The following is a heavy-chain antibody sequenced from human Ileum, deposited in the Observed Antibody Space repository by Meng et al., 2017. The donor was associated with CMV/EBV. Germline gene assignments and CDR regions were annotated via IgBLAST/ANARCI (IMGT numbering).Heavy chain of an antibody. CDR3: ARDAGPHYFDY. CDR2: INPSGGTA. J-gene: IGHJ4*02. Sequence: QVQLVQSGAEVKKPGTSVKVSSKASGNTFTNYYIHRVRQAPGQGLEWMGIINPSGGTADYAQRFQARVTMTSDTSTGTVYMHLDSLTSEDTAMYYCARDAGPHYFDYWGQGTLVTVSS. D-gene: IGHD6-13*01. CDR1: GNTFTNYY. V-gene: IGHV1-46*01.